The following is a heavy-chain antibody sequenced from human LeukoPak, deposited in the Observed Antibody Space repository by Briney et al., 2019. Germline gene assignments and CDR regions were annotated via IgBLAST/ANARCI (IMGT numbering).Heavy chain of an antibody. CDR2: IDYSGTT. Sequence: ASETLSLTCTVSGGSISSTSYYWAWIRQPPGGGLEWIGSIDYSGTTYYNPSLKSRVTISVDTSKNQFSLKLSSVTASDTAKYFCARRGQAAGSKGAFDYWGQGTLVTVSS. CDR1: GGSISSTSYY. CDR3: ARRGQAAGSKGAFDY. D-gene: IGHD6-13*01. J-gene: IGHJ4*02. V-gene: IGHV4-39*01.